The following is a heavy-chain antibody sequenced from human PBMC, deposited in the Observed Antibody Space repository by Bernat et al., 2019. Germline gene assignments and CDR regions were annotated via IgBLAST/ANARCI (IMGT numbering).Heavy chain of an antibody. CDR2: IYSGGDT. CDR3: AKDYGDYVEYFQY. V-gene: IGHV3-66*02. Sequence: VHLVESGGGVVQPGGSLRLSCAASGFTVSTNYMTWVRQAPGKGLEWVSVIYSGGDTYYADSVKGRFTISRDSSKNKLYLQMNSLRSDDSAVYYCAKDYGDYVEYFQYWGQGTLVTVSS. CDR1: GFTVSTNY. J-gene: IGHJ1*01. D-gene: IGHD4-17*01.